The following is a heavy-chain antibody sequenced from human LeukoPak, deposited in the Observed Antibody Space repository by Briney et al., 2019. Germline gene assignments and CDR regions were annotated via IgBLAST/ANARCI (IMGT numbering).Heavy chain of an antibody. CDR1: GGTFSNYP. CDR3: ATYTGGYNYWWFEI. J-gene: IGHJ5*02. D-gene: IGHD5-24*01. CDR2: IIPIYGTA. V-gene: IGHV1-69*01. Sequence: SVKVSCKISGGTFSNYPIVWVRQAPGRGLEWLGGIIPIYGTANYVEKVQGRFSLTAHESTATAYMELTSLTSDDTAMYFCATYTGGYNYWWFEIGGQGTLVTVSS.